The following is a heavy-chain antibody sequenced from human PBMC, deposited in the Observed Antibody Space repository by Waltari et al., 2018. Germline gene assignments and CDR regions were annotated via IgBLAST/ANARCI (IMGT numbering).Heavy chain of an antibody. D-gene: IGHD3-10*01. CDR1: GYSISSGYY. CDR2: IYHSGST. V-gene: IGHV4-38-2*01. J-gene: IGHJ4*02. Sequence: QVQLQESGPGLVKPSETLSLTCAVPGYSISSGYYWGWIRPPPGKGLEWIGSIYHSGSTYYNPSLKSRVTISVDTSKNQFSLKLSSVTAADTAVYYCARCRYYGSATRGFDYWGQGTLVTVSS. CDR3: ARCRYYGSATRGFDY.